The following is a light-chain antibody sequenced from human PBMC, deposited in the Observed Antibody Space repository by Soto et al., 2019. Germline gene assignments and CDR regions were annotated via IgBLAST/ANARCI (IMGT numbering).Light chain of an antibody. CDR3: EQLSISPPVT. Sequence: DIQLTQSPSFLSASVGDRVTITCRASQGIGSSLAWYQQKPGKAPMLLIYAASTLQTGVPSRFSGSGSGTEFTPTVSSLQPEVFAPYYCEQLSISPPVTFGQGTRLEI. V-gene: IGKV1-9*01. CDR2: AAS. CDR1: QGIGSS. J-gene: IGKJ5*01.